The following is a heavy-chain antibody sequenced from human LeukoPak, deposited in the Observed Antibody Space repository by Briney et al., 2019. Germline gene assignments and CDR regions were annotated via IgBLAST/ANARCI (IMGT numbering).Heavy chain of an antibody. V-gene: IGHV5-51*01. CDR2: IYPGDSDT. CDR1: GYSFTSYW. CDR3: ARRRSGSYGPVYYFDY. D-gene: IGHD1-26*01. J-gene: IGHJ4*02. Sequence: GESLKISCKGSGYSFTSYWIGWVRQMPGKGLEWMGIIYPGDSDTRYSPSFKGQVTISADKSISTAYLQWSSLKASDTAMYYCARRRSGSYGPVYYFDYWGQGTLVTVSS.